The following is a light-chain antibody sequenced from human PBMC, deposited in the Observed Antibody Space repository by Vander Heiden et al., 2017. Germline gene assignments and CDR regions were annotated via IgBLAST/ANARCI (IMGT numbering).Light chain of an antibody. J-gene: IGKJ1*01. Sequence: AIQMTQSPSSLSASVGDRVTITCRASQGIRNDLGWYQQKPGKAPKLLIYGASSLHSGVPSRFSGSGSGTDFTLTISSLQPEDFATYYCLQYDDYRETFGQGTKVEIK. CDR1: QGIRND. CDR3: LQYDDYRET. V-gene: IGKV1-6*01. CDR2: GAS.